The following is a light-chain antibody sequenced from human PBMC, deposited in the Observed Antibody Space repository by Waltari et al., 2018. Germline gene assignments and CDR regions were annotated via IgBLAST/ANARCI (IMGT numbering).Light chain of an antibody. CDR1: NIGSKS. V-gene: IGLV3-21*04. J-gene: IGLJ2*01. CDR3: LVWHSTIDHQGV. Sequence: SYVVTPSPSVSVAPGATARITRGGDNIGSKSVHWYQQRPGQAPVLVISYDSDRPSGIPERFSGSNSGNTATLTISWVEAEDEADYYCLVWHSTIDHQGVFGGGTKLTVL. CDR2: YDS.